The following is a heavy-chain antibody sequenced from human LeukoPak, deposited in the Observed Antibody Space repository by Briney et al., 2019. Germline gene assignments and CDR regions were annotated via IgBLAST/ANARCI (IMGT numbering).Heavy chain of an antibody. CDR3: ARGGEQDYDSFDY. V-gene: IGHV4-61*02. CDR1: GGSISSGSYY. J-gene: IGHJ4*02. CDR2: IYTSGST. Sequence: PSETLSLTCTVSGGSISSGSYYWSWIRQPAGKGLEWIGRIYTSGSTNYNPSLKSRVTISVDTSKNQFSLKLSSVTAADTAVYYCARGGEQDYDSFDYWGQGTLVTVSS. D-gene: IGHD3-22*01.